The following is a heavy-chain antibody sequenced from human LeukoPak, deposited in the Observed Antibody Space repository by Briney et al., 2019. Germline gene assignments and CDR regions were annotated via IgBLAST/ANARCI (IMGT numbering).Heavy chain of an antibody. CDR3: ARSDYYDSSGYYYVSGYFQH. V-gene: IGHV4-38-2*02. CDR2: IYHSGST. Sequence: SETLSLTCTVSAYSISSGYYWGWIRQPPGKGLEWIGSIYHSGSTYYNPSLKSRVTISVDTSKNLFSLKLSSVTAADTAVYYCARSDYYDSSGYYYVSGYFQHWGQGTLVTVSS. CDR1: AYSISSGYY. D-gene: IGHD3-22*01. J-gene: IGHJ1*01.